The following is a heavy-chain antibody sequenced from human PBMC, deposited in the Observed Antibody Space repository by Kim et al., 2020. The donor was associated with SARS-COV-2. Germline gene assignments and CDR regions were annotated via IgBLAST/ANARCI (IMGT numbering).Heavy chain of an antibody. J-gene: IGHJ6*02. Sequence: SETLSLTCAVYGGSFSGYYWSWIRQPPGKGLEWIGEINHSGSTNYNPSLKSRVTISVDTSKNQFSLKLSSVTAADTAVYYCARGRSGLHSGSYSYYYYYGMDVWGQGTTVTVSS. D-gene: IGHD1-26*01. CDR3: ARGRSGLHSGSYSYYYYYGMDV. V-gene: IGHV4-34*01. CDR1: GGSFSGYY. CDR2: INHSGST.